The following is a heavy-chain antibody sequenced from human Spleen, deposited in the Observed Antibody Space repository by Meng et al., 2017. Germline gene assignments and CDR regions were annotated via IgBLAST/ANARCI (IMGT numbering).Heavy chain of an antibody. J-gene: IGHJ4*02. CDR2: ISGSGGST. Sequence: GESLKISCAASGFTFSIYVMTWVRQAPGQGLEWVSSISGSGGSTFYADFVKGRFTISRDNSKNTLYLQMNSLRAEDTAVYYCAKDLSGGYILTFDYWGQGTLVTVSS. V-gene: IGHV3-23*01. CDR1: GFTFSIYV. D-gene: IGHD5-12*01. CDR3: AKDLSGGYILTFDY.